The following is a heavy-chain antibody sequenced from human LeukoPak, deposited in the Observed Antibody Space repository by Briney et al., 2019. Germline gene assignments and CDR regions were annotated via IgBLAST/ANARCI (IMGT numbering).Heavy chain of an antibody. CDR2: IYTSGST. CDR1: GGSISSGSYY. J-gene: IGHJ4*02. D-gene: IGHD6-6*01. Sequence: SETLSLTCTVSGGSISSGSYYWSWIRQPAGKGLEWIGRIYTSGSTNYNPSLKSRVTISVDTSKNQFSLKLSSVTAADTAVYYCARGSIAAEFDYWGQGTLVTVSS. CDR3: ARGSIAAEFDY. V-gene: IGHV4-61*02.